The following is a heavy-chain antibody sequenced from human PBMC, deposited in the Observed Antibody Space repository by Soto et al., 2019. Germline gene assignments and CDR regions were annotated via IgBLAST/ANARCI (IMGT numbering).Heavy chain of an antibody. CDR3: ARVRRYYDILTGYGPFGMDV. CDR2: IYYSGST. J-gene: IGHJ6*02. CDR1: GGSISSGGYY. V-gene: IGHV4-31*03. Sequence: PSETLSLTCTVSGGSISSGGYYWSWIRQHPGKGLEWIGYIYYSGSTYYNPSLKSRVTISVDTSKNQFSLKLSSVTAADTAVYYCARVRRYYDILTGYGPFGMDVWGQGTTVTVSS. D-gene: IGHD3-9*01.